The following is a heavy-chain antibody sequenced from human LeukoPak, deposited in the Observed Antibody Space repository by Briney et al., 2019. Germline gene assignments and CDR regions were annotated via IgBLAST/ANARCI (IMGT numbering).Heavy chain of an antibody. CDR3: ARGGAAAGRDYFDY. CDR1: GFIVSSNY. D-gene: IGHD6-13*01. CDR2: IYSGGST. J-gene: IGHJ4*02. Sequence: GSLRLSCAASGFIVSSNYMSWVRQAPGKGLERVSVIYSGGSTYYADSVKGRFTISRDNSKNTLYLQMNSLRAEDTAVYYCARGGAAAGRDYFDYWGQGTLVTVSS. V-gene: IGHV3-66*01.